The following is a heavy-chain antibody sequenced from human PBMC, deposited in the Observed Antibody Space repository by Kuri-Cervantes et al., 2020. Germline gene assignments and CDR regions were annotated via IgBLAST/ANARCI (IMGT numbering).Heavy chain of an antibody. Sequence: ASVKVSCKTSGYTFTSYYIHWVRQAPGQGLEWKGVMKASGNTDYAQNLQGRVTMTRDTDTSTAYMELSSLRSEDTAVYYCAVYSWNYRDAFDIWGQGTMVTVSS. D-gene: IGHD1-7*01. J-gene: IGHJ3*02. V-gene: IGHV1-46*01. CDR3: AVYSWNYRDAFDI. CDR1: GYTFTSYY. CDR2: MKASGNT.